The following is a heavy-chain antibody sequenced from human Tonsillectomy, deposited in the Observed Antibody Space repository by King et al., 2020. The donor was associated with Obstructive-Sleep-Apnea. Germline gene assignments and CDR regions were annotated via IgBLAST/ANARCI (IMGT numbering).Heavy chain of an antibody. CDR3: ARHSDMGDYYFDY. Sequence: QLQESGPGLVKPSETLSLTCTVSGGSISSYYWSWIRQPPGKGLEWIGYIYYTGGTNYNPSLKSRVTISVATSRNQFSLKLSSVTAADTAVYYCARHSDMGDYYFDYWGQGTLVTVSS. CDR1: GGSISSYY. CDR2: IYYTGGT. V-gene: IGHV4-59*08. D-gene: IGHD3-16*01. J-gene: IGHJ4*02.